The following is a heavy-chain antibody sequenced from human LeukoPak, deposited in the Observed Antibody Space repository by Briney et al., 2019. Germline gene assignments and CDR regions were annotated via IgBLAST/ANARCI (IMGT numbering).Heavy chain of an antibody. CDR1: GFTFSTYA. J-gene: IGHJ4*02. CDR3: AKDQCTSTSCYKGDY. V-gene: IGHV3-23*01. CDR2: IIGSGGST. D-gene: IGHD2-2*02. Sequence: PGGSLRLSCAASGFTFSTYAMSWVRQVPGKGLEWVSAIIGSGGSTYYADSVKGRFTISRDNSKNTLYLQMDSLRAEDTAVYYCAKDQCTSTSCYKGDYWGQGTLVTVSS.